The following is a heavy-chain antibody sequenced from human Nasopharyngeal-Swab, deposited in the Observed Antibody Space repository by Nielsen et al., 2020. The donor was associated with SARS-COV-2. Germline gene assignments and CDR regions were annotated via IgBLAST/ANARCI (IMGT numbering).Heavy chain of an antibody. V-gene: IGHV3-23*01. CDR2: ISGSGGST. J-gene: IGHJ4*02. D-gene: IGHD2-15*01. Sequence: GSLKISCAASGFTFSSYAMSWVRQAPGKELEWVSAISGSGGSTYYADSVKGRFTISRDNSKNTLYLQMNSLRAEDTAVYYCAKDFETYCSGGSCGVFDYWGQGTLVTVSS. CDR3: AKDFETYCSGGSCGVFDY. CDR1: GFTFSSYA.